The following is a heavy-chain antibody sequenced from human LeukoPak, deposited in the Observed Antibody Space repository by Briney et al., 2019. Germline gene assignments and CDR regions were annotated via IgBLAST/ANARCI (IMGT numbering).Heavy chain of an antibody. D-gene: IGHD6-19*01. J-gene: IGHJ4*02. CDR3: ARLIPFSGWLYYFDF. CDR2: IYYSGAT. V-gene: IGHV4-39*01. Sequence: PSETLSLTCTVSGGSITSTNYYWGWIRRPPGKGLEWIGSIYYSGATFYNPSLRSRVTISVDTSKNRFSLKLSSVTAADTAVYYCARLIPFSGWLYYFDFWGQGTLVTVSS. CDR1: GGSITSTNYY.